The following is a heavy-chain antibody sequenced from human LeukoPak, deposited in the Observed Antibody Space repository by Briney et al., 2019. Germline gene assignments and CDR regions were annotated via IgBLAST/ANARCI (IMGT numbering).Heavy chain of an antibody. D-gene: IGHD3-22*01. J-gene: IGHJ3*02. V-gene: IGHV1-18*01. Sequence: ASVKVSCKASGYTFTSYGISWVRQAPGQGLEWMGWISAYSGNTNYAQKLQGRVTVTTDTSTSTAYMELRSLRSDDTAVYYCARALGSVVVMGMDAFDIWGQGTMVTVSS. CDR2: ISAYSGNT. CDR1: GYTFTSYG. CDR3: ARALGSVVVMGMDAFDI.